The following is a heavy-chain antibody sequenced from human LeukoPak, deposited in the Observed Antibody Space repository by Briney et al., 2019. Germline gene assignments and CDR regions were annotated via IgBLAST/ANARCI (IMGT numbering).Heavy chain of an antibody. V-gene: IGHV3-9*01. CDR3: AKEPVAGHYFDY. CDR1: GFTFDDYA. D-gene: IGHD6-19*01. CDR2: ISWNSGSI. J-gene: IGHJ4*02. Sequence: GRSLRLSCAASGFTFDDYAMHWVRQAPGKGLEWVSGISWNSGSIGYADPVKGRFTISRDNAKNSLYLQMNSLRAEDTALYYCAKEPVAGHYFDYWGQGTLVTVSS.